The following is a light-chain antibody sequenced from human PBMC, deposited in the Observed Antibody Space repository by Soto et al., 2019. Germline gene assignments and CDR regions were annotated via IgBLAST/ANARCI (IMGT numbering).Light chain of an antibody. CDR2: KAS. Sequence: DVQMSQSPSTLSAYVGNRVTITCRASQSISSWLAWYQQKPGKAPKLLIYKASSLESGVPSRFSGSGSGTEFTLTISSLQPDDFATYNCQQYNSYSGTLGQGSKVDI. CDR3: QQYNSYSGT. CDR1: QSISSW. J-gene: IGKJ1*01. V-gene: IGKV1-5*03.